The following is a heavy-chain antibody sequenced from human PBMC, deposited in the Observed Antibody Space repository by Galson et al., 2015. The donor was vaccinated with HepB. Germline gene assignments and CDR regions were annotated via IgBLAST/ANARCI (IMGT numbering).Heavy chain of an antibody. D-gene: IGHD2-8*01. CDR1: GYTFTSYA. Sequence: SVKVSCKASGYTFTSYAMHWVRQAPGQRLEWMGWINAGNGNTKYSQKFQGRVTITRDTSASTAYMELSSLRSEDTALYYCAREGQYCTNGVFYGYYFDYWGQGTLVTVSS. CDR3: AREGQYCTNGVFYGYYFDY. CDR2: INAGNGNT. V-gene: IGHV1-3*01. J-gene: IGHJ4*02.